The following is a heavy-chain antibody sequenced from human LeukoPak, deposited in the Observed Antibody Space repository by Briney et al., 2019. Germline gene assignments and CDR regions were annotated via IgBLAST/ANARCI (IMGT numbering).Heavy chain of an antibody. CDR1: GRSISSGDYY. CDR3: ARERTAFDY. V-gene: IGHV4-30-4*08. J-gene: IGHJ4*01. CDR2: IYYSGSH. Sequence: SETLSLTCTVSGRSISSGDYYWSWIRQPPWKGLAWIGYIYYSGSHYYNPSLKRRVPISVDTSKNQFTLKLTALTPADTAGYSCARERTAFDYWGQGTLATVPS.